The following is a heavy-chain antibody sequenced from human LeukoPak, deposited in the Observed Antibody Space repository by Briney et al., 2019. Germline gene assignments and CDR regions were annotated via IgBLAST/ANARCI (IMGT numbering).Heavy chain of an antibody. J-gene: IGHJ6*03. Sequence: SVKVSCKASGGTFNSYAFSWVRQAPGQGLEWMGGIIPIFGTSNYAQKFQGRVTMTADESTSTAYMELSSLRSEDTAVYYCARAGSRYYYYYMDVWGKGTTVTVSS. CDR1: GGTFNSYA. CDR3: ARAGSRYYYYYMDV. V-gene: IGHV1-69*13. D-gene: IGHD6-25*01. CDR2: IIPIFGTS.